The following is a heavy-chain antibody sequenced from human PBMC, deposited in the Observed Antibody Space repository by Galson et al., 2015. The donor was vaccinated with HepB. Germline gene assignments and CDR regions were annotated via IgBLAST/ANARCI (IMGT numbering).Heavy chain of an antibody. Sequence: FLRLSSAVSGFSFSSISMYWVRQAPGKRLAWVSSFSCGSRYMYYIDSLKGRFTISRDNAMNSLSLQMNSLRAEDTAVYYCARALYAGSGTYGEAVFHMDVWGQGTFVTVSS. D-gene: IGHD3-10*01. V-gene: IGHV3-21*01. J-gene: IGHJ4*02. CDR1: GFSFSSIS. CDR2: FSCGSRYM. CDR3: ARALYAGSGTYGEAVFHMDV.